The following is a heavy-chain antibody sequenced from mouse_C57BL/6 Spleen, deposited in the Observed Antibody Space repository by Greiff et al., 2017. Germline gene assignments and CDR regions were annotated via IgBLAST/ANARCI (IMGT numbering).Heavy chain of an antibody. D-gene: IGHD1-1*01. CDR3: ARYKGDEGSSYWYFDV. CDR1: GFTFTAYY. Sequence: EVMLVESGGGLVQPGGSLSLSCAASGFTFTAYYMSWVRQPPGKALEWLGFIRHTANGYTTEYSASVKGRFTISRDNSQSILYLQMNALRAEDSATYYCARYKGDEGSSYWYFDVWGTGTTVTVSS. J-gene: IGHJ1*03. CDR2: IRHTANGYTT. V-gene: IGHV7-3*01.